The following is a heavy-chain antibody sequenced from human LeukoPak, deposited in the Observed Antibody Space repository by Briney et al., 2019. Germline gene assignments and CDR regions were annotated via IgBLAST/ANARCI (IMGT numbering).Heavy chain of an antibody. CDR1: GDSISSYY. CDR3: ARDRHGDYYYYYGMDV. D-gene: IGHD4-17*01. Sequence: PSETLSLTCTVSGDSISSYYWSWIRQPPGKGLEWIGYIYDSGSTNYNPSLKSRVTISVDTSKNQFSLKLSSVTAADTAVYYCARDRHGDYYYYYGMDVWGQGTTVTVSS. J-gene: IGHJ6*02. CDR2: IYDSGST. V-gene: IGHV4-59*01.